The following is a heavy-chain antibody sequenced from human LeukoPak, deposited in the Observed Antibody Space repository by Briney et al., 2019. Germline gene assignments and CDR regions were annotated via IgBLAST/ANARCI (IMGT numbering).Heavy chain of an antibody. V-gene: IGHV4-34*01. Sequence: HSETLSLTCAVYGGSFSGYYWSWIRQPPGKGLEWIGEINHSGSTNYNPSLKSRVTISVDTSKNQFSLKLSSVTAADTAVYYCARGSDSLPIVVVPAATVSSYYGMDVWGQGTTVTVSS. CDR2: INHSGST. CDR3: ARGSDSLPIVVVPAATVSSYYGMDV. D-gene: IGHD2-2*01. CDR1: GGSFSGYY. J-gene: IGHJ6*02.